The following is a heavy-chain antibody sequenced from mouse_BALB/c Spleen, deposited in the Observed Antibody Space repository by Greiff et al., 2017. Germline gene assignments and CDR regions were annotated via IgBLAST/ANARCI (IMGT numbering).Heavy chain of an antibody. CDR2: INPYNDGT. V-gene: IGHV1-14*01. D-gene: IGHD1-1*01. Sequence: EVKLMESGPELVKPGASVKMSCKASGYTFTSYVMHWVKQKPGQGLEWIGYINPYNDGTKYNEKFKGKATPTSDKSSSTAYMELSSLTSEDSAVYYCATGSSYSLAMDYWGQGTSVTVSS. CDR1: GYTFTSYV. J-gene: IGHJ4*01. CDR3: ATGSSYSLAMDY.